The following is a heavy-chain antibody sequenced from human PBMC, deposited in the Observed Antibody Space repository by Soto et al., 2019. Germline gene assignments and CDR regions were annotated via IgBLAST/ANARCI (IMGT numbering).Heavy chain of an antibody. D-gene: IGHD1-26*01. Sequence: SETLSLTCTVSGGSISSSSYYWGWIRQPPGKGLEWIGSIYYSGSTYYNPSLKSRVTISVDTSKNQFSLKLSSVTAADTAVYYCARLFTTDLGFDPWGQGTLVTVSS. CDR3: ARLFTTDLGFDP. V-gene: IGHV4-39*01. CDR2: IYYSGST. J-gene: IGHJ5*02. CDR1: GGSISSSSYY.